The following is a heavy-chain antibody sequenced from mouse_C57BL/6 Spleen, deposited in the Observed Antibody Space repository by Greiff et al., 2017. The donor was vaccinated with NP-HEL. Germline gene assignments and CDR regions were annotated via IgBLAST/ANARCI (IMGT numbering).Heavy chain of an antibody. D-gene: IGHD2-2*01. CDR3: ATGYDEMYAMDY. Sequence: EVQLQQSGAELVKPGASVKLSCTASGFNIKDYYMHWVKQRTEQGLEWIGRIDPEDGETKSAPKFQGKATITAETSSNTAYLQRSSLTSEDTAVYYCATGYDEMYAMDYWGQGTSVTVSS. CDR2: IDPEDGET. CDR1: GFNIKDYY. V-gene: IGHV14-2*01. J-gene: IGHJ4*01.